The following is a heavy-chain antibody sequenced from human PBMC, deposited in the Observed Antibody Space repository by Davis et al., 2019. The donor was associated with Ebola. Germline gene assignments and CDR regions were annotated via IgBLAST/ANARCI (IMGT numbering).Heavy chain of an antibody. Sequence: PGGSLRLSCAASGFTFSSYGMHWVRQAPGKGLEWVAFIRYDGSNKYYADSVKGRFTISRDNSKNTLYLQMNSLRAEDTAVYYCAKDLSSSWYNYYYGMDVWGQGTTVTVSS. CDR2: IRYDGSNK. CDR3: AKDLSSSWYNYYYGMDV. J-gene: IGHJ6*02. V-gene: IGHV3-30*02. CDR1: GFTFSSYG. D-gene: IGHD6-13*01.